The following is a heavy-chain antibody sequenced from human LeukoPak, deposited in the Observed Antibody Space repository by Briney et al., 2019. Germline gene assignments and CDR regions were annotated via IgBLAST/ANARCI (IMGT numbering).Heavy chain of an antibody. D-gene: IGHD1-26*01. CDR1: GFTFSAYW. J-gene: IGHJ4*02. V-gene: IGHV3-74*01. Sequence: GGSLRLSCAASGFTFSAYWMYWVRQAPGKGLVWVSRINSDGSTTTYADSVKGRFTISRDNARNTLYLQMNSLRAEDTAVYYCASSANNGIKLDYWGQGNLVTVSS. CDR3: ASSANNGIKLDY. CDR2: INSDGSTT.